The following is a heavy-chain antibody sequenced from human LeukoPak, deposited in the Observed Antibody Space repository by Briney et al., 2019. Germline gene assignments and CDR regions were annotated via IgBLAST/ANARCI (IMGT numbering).Heavy chain of an antibody. J-gene: IGHJ4*02. CDR3: ARAPARARLDY. V-gene: IGHV3-7*01. D-gene: IGHD6-6*01. Sequence: GGSLRLSCAASGFSFSRYWMYWVRQAPGKGLEWVASIKLDGSEQYYVDSVKGRFTISRDNAKSSLFPQMNSLRAEDTALYYCARAPARARLDYWGQGTLVTVSS. CDR1: GFSFSRYW. CDR2: IKLDGSEQ.